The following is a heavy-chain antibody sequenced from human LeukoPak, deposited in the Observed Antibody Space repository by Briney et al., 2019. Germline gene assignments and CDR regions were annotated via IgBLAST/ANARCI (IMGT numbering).Heavy chain of an antibody. J-gene: IGHJ5*02. V-gene: IGHV3-33*08. CDR3: ARDGNQLLYYNWFDP. CDR1: GFTFSTSA. Sequence: GGSLRLSCAVSGFTFSTSAMSWVRQAPGKGLEWVAVIWYDGSNKYYADSVKGRFTISRDNSKNTLYLQMNSLRAEDTAVYYCARDGNQLLYYNWFDPWGQGTLVTVSS. CDR2: IWYDGSNK. D-gene: IGHD2-2*02.